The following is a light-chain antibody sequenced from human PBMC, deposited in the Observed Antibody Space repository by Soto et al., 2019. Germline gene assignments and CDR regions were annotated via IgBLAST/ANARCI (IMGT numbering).Light chain of an antibody. V-gene: IGLV2-8*01. CDR2: EVN. CDR1: SSDVATYNY. Sequence: QSALTQPPSASGSPGQSVTISCTGTSSDVATYNYVSWYQQHPGKAPKLMIYEVNKRPSGVPDRFSGSKSGNTASLTVSGLQADDEAHYYCYSFAGSNNARVFGGGTSSPS. J-gene: IGLJ2*01. CDR3: YSFAGSNNARV.